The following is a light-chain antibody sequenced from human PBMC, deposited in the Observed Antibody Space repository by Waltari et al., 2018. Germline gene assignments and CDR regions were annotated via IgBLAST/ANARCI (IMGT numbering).Light chain of an antibody. J-gene: IGKJ2*01. CDR2: GAS. Sequence: EIVLTQSPGTLSLFPGERATLSCRASQSVNNNYLAWYQQKPGQAPRPLIYGASNRATGISGRVSGSGSGTDFTLTISRLEPADCAVYYCQQYSSPSMYIFGQGTKLEMK. CDR3: QQYSSPSMYI. CDR1: QSVNNNY. V-gene: IGKV3-20*01.